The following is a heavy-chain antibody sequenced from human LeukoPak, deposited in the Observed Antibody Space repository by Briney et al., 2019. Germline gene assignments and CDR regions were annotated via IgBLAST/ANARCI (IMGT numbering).Heavy chain of an antibody. CDR3: ARYAQMVYATKYYHYYMDV. J-gene: IGHJ6*03. V-gene: IGHV4-59*08. Sequence: PSETLSLTCTVSGGSISNYYWSWIRQPPGKGLEWIGYIHDSGSTNYNPSLKSRVTISVDTSKNQFSLKLNSMTAADTAVYYCARYAQMVYATKYYHYYMDVWGKGTTVTVSS. D-gene: IGHD2-8*01. CDR2: IHDSGST. CDR1: GGSISNYY.